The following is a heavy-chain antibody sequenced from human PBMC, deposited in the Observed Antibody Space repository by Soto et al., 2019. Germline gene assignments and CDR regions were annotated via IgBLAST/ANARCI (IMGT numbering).Heavy chain of an antibody. CDR2: IFPGDSDI. J-gene: IGHJ4*02. CDR1: GYTFTSYW. CDR3: ARLRGLGWFGKQSAFDS. D-gene: IGHD3-10*01. V-gene: IGHV5-51*03. Sequence: EVQLVQSGAEVKKPGDSVKISCKGSGYTFTSYWIGWVRQMPEKGLEWMGIIFPGDSDIRYSPAFQGRVGISDDKSIRTADQQLNDLKASDTANYYCARLRGLGWFGKQSAFDSWGQGTLVTVSS.